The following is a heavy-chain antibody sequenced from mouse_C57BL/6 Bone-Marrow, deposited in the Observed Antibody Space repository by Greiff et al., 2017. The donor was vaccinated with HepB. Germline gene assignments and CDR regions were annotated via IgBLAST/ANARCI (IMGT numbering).Heavy chain of an antibody. J-gene: IGHJ1*03. CDR2: IWSGGST. Sequence: QVQLKESGPGLVQPSQSLSITCTVSGFSLTSYGVHWVRQSPGKGLEWLGVIWSGGSTDYNAAFISRLSISKDNSKSQVFFKMNSLQADDTAIYYCASKVSSYVYFDVWGTGTTVTVSS. D-gene: IGHD1-1*01. CDR3: ASKVSSYVYFDV. CDR1: GFSLTSYG. V-gene: IGHV2-2*01.